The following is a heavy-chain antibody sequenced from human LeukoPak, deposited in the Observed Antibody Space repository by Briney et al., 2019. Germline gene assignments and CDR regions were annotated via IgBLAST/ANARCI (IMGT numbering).Heavy chain of an antibody. Sequence: ASVKVSCKASGYTFSSYGISWVRQAPGQGLEWMGWISGYNGSINYAQNLQGRVTMTTDTFTSTAYMELRGLRSDDTAVYYCARDRLYSYGYYGMDVWGQGTTVTVSS. CDR1: GYTFSSYG. D-gene: IGHD5-18*01. V-gene: IGHV1-18*01. CDR2: ISGYNGSI. CDR3: ARDRLYSYGYYGMDV. J-gene: IGHJ6*02.